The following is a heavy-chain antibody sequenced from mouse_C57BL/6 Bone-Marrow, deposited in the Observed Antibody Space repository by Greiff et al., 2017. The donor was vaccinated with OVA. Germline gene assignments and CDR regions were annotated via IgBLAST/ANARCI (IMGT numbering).Heavy chain of an antibody. J-gene: IGHJ2*01. D-gene: IGHD1-1*01. V-gene: IGHV14-2*01. Sequence: LVESGAELVKPGASVKLSCTASGFNIKDYYMHWVKQRTEQGLEWIGRIDPEDGETKYAPKFQGKATITADTSSNTAYLQLSSLTSEDTAVYYCAITTVVKDYFDYWGQGTTLTVSS. CDR2: IDPEDGET. CDR3: AITTVVKDYFDY. CDR1: GFNIKDYY.